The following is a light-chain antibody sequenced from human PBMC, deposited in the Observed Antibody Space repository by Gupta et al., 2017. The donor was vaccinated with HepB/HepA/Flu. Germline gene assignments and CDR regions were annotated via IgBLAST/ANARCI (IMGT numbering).Light chain of an antibody. CDR3: QQSYSTPVT. CDR1: QSISSY. J-gene: IGKJ4*01. Sequence: STAVGDRVTITCRASQSISSYLNWYQQKPGKAPKLLIYAASRLQSGVPSRFSGSGSGTDFTLTISSLQPEDFATYYCQQSYSTPVTFGGGTKVEIK. CDR2: AAS. V-gene: IGKV1-39*01.